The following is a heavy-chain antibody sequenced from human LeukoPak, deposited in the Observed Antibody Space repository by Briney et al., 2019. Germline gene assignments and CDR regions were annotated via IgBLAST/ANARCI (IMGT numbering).Heavy chain of an antibody. CDR3: ARVPGGSSP. Sequence: SETLSLTCAVYGGSFSGYYWSWIRQPPGKGLEWIGEINHRGSTNYNPSLKSRVTISVDTSKNQFSLKLSSVTAADTAVYYCARVPGGSSPWGQGTLVTVSS. D-gene: IGHD1-26*01. CDR1: GGSFSGYY. J-gene: IGHJ5*02. V-gene: IGHV4-34*01. CDR2: INHRGST.